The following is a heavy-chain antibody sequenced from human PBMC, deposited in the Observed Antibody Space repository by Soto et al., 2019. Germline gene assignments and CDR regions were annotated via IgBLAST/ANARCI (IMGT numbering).Heavy chain of an antibody. Sequence: SGTLSLFCTKHGFRILITIYNCRWIRQPPGKGLEWIGSIYYSGSTYYNPSLKSRVTISVDTSKNQFSLKLSSVTAADTAVYYCARHKVGDGYNNWFDPWGQG. D-gene: IGHD5-12*01. V-gene: IGHV4-39*01. J-gene: IGHJ5*02. CDR1: GFRILITIYN. CDR2: IYYSGST. CDR3: ARHKVGDGYNNWFDP.